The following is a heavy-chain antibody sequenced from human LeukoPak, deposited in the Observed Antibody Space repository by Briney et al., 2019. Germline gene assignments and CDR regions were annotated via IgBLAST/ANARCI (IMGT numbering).Heavy chain of an antibody. CDR3: ARGGPPPVAGTQVSWFDP. D-gene: IGHD6-19*01. CDR1: GGSFSGYY. J-gene: IGHJ5*02. CDR2: INHSGST. V-gene: IGHV4-34*01. Sequence: KTSETLSLTCAVYGGSFSGYYWSWIRQPPGKGLEWIGEINHSGSTNYNPSLKSRVTISVDTSKNQFSLKLSSVTAADTAVYYCARGGPPPVAGTQVSWFDPWGQGTLVTVSS.